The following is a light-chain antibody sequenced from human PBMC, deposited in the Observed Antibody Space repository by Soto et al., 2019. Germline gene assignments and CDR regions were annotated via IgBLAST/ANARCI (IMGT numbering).Light chain of an antibody. V-gene: IGKV3-15*01. CDR2: CAS. CDR1: QSVSTN. J-gene: IGKJ1*01. CDR3: QQYNTWPRT. Sequence: VMTQSPATLSVPPGERATLSGRASQSVSTNFDWYQQKPGQAPRLLIYCASTRATAVPARFTASGSGTEFTLTISSLQSEDFAVYYCQQYNTWPRTFGQGTKV.